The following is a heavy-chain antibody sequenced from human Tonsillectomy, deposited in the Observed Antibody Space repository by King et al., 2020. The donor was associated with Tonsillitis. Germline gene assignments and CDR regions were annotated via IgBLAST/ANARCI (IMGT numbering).Heavy chain of an antibody. J-gene: IGHJ4*02. Sequence: VQLVESGGGLVKPGGSLRLSCAASGFTFSNAWMNWVRQAPGKGLEWVGRIKSKPDGGTTDYAAPVKGKFTISRDDSKNTLYLQMNSLKTEDTAVYFSATVGAGFWGQGTLVTVSS. V-gene: IGHV3-15*01. CDR1: GFTFSNAW. CDR2: IKSKPDGGTT. D-gene: IGHD3-16*01. CDR3: ATVGAGF.